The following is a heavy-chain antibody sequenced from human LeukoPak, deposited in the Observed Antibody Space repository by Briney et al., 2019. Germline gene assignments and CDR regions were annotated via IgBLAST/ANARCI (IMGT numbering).Heavy chain of an antibody. V-gene: IGHV1-69*01. CDR3: ARGSVADEPGG. CDR2: IIPIFGTA. D-gene: IGHD2-8*02. CDR1: GGTFSSYA. J-gene: IGHJ4*02. Sequence: ASVKVSFKSSGGTFSSYAISWVRQAPGQGLEWMGGIIPIFGTANYAQKFQGRVTITADESTSTAYMELSSLRSEDTAVYYCARGSVADEPGGWGQGTLVTVSS.